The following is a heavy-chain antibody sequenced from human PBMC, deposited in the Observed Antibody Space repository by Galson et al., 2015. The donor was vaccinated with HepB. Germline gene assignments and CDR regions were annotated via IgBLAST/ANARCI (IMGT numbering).Heavy chain of an antibody. Sequence: FLRLSCAVSGFTFSRYWMSWVRQAPGKGLEWVATIKQDGSEKYCVDSVKGRFTISRDSAKNSLYLQMNSLRVEDTAVYYCARDMVAVLGSFDVWGQGTMVTVS. V-gene: IGHV3-7*01. CDR3: ARDMVAVLGSFDV. D-gene: IGHD4/OR15-4a*01. CDR1: GFTFSRYW. J-gene: IGHJ3*01. CDR2: IKQDGSEK.